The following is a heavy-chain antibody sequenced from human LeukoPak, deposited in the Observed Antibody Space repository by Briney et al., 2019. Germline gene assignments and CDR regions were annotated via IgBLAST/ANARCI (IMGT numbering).Heavy chain of an antibody. V-gene: IGHV1-18*01. CDR2: ISADNGNT. D-gene: IGHD5-24*01. CDR3: ARDSRDGYNYHFDL. CDR1: GYTFTSYG. Sequence: ASVKVSCKASGYTFTSYGISWVRQAPGQGLEWMGWISADNGNTNYAQKLQGRVTMTTDTSTSTTYMELRSLRSDDTAVYYCARDSRDGYNYHFDLWGRGTLVTVSS. J-gene: IGHJ2*01.